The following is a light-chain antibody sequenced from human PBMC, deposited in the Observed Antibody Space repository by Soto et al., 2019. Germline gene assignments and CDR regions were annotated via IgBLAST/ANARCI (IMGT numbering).Light chain of an antibody. Sequence: ESVLTQSPGTLSLSPGQRATLSCRASQRLSASDVAWYQQKAGQAPKILIYGVSNRAPGIPDRFTGSGSGADFTLTITRLEPEDFAVYHCQQYGSSPLITFGQGTRLEIK. J-gene: IGKJ5*01. CDR1: QRLSASD. CDR2: GVS. CDR3: QQYGSSPLIT. V-gene: IGKV3-20*01.